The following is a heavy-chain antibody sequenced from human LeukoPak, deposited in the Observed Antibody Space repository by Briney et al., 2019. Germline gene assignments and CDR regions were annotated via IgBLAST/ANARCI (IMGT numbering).Heavy chain of an antibody. CDR3: ACYYDSSGYYYDAFDI. CDR2: VNPHSGGT. D-gene: IGHD3-22*01. J-gene: IGHJ3*02. Sequence: ASVKVSCKASGYTFTDYYIHWVRQAPGHGLEWMGWVNPHSGGTNFAQKFQGRVTMTRDTSISTAYMELSRLRSDDTAVYYCACYYDSSGYYYDAFDIWGQGTMVTVSS. CDR1: GYTFTDYY. V-gene: IGHV1-2*02.